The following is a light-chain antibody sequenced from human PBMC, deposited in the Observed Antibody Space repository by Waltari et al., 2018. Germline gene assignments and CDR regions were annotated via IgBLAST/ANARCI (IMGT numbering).Light chain of an antibody. J-gene: IGKJ5*01. V-gene: IGKV1-39*01. Sequence: DIQVTQSPSSLSASVGDRVTITCRTSQNIRNYLNWYQQNPGKAPKLLIYAASSLQSDVPSRFSGSGSGADFTLTISSLQPEDYGTYYCQQGYSRVTFGQGTRLEIK. CDR1: QNIRNY. CDR2: AAS. CDR3: QQGYSRVT.